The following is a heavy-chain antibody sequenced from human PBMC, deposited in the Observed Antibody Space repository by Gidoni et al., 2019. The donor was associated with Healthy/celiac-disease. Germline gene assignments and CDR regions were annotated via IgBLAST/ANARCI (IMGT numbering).Heavy chain of an antibody. CDR3: ARYCSGGSCYSSDY. V-gene: IGHV4-39*07. CDR1: GGSISSSSYY. J-gene: IGHJ4*02. CDR2: IYYSGST. D-gene: IGHD2-15*01. Sequence: QLQLQESGPGLVKPSETLSLTCTVSGGSISSSSYYWRWIRQPPGKGLEWIGSIYYSGSTYYKTSLKSRVTISVDTSKNQFSLKLSSVTAADTAVYYCARYCSGGSCYSSDYWGQGTLVTVSS.